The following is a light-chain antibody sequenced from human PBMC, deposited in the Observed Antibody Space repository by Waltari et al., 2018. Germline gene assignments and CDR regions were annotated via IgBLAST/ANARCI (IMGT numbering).Light chain of an antibody. J-gene: IGLJ3*02. Sequence: QPITISCTGTSSDVGSYNLVSWYQQHPGKAPKLMIYEGSKRPSGVSNRFSGSKSGNTASLTISGLQAEDEADYYCCSYAGSSTNWVFGGGTKLTVL. V-gene: IGLV2-23*01. CDR1: SSDVGSYNL. CDR3: CSYAGSSTNWV. CDR2: EGS.